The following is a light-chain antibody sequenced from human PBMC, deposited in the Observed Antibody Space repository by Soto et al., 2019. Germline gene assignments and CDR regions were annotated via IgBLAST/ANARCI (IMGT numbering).Light chain of an antibody. Sequence: QSALTQPASVSGSPGQSIAISCTGTSSDVGAYNYVSWYQQYPGKAPKLMIYDVSNRPSGVSDRFSGSKSGNTASLTISGLQAEDEADYYCSSYTTSFTYVFGTGTMLTVL. CDR2: DVS. CDR3: SSYTTSFTYV. CDR1: SSDVGAYNY. J-gene: IGLJ1*01. V-gene: IGLV2-14*03.